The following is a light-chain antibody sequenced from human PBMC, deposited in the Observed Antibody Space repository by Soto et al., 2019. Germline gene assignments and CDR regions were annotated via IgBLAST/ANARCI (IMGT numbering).Light chain of an antibody. CDR3: SSYTSDSTYV. CDR2: DVS. V-gene: IGLV2-14*01. CDR1: STDVGRYNY. Sequence: QSALTQPASVSGSPGQSITISCTGTSTDVGRYNYVSWYQQHPGKAPKLMIYDVSNRPSGVSSRFSGSKSGITASLTISGLQAEDEADYYCSSYTSDSTYVFGPGTKVTVL. J-gene: IGLJ1*01.